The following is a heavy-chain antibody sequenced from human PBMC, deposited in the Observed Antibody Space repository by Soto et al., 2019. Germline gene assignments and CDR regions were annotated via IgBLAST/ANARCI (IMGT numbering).Heavy chain of an antibody. J-gene: IGHJ4*02. Sequence: GASVKVSCKAPGYAFTSYDINWVRQATGQGLEWMGWMNPNSGNTGYAQKFQGRVTMTRNTSISTAYMELSSLRSEDTAVYYCARGLLPTKGQQLVLVYWGQGTLVTVSS. CDR2: MNPNSGNT. V-gene: IGHV1-8*01. CDR1: GYAFTSYD. CDR3: ARGLLPTKGQQLVLVY. D-gene: IGHD6-13*01.